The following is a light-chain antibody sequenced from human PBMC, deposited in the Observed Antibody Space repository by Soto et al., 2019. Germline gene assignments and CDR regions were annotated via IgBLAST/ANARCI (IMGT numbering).Light chain of an antibody. CDR3: SSYAGRNNFGV. V-gene: IGLV2-8*01. CDR2: EVN. CDR1: SSDVGGYNY. Sequence: QSALTQPPSASGSPGQSVTISCTGTSSDVGGYNYVSWYRQHPGKAPKLMIYEVNKRPSGVPDRFSGSKSGNTASLTVTGLQAEDEADYYCSSYAGRNNFGVFGGGTKVTVL. J-gene: IGLJ3*02.